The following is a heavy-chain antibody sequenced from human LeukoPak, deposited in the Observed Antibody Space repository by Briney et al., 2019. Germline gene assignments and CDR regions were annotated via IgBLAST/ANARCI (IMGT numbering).Heavy chain of an antibody. D-gene: IGHD3-3*01. Sequence: PSETLSLTCAVYGGSFSGYYWSWIRQPPGKGMEWIGEINHSGSTNYNPSLKSRVTISVDTSKNQFSQKLSSVTAADTAVYYCARGPDYDFWSADYYYGMDVWGQGTTVTVSS. CDR1: GGSFSGYY. J-gene: IGHJ6*02. CDR2: INHSGST. V-gene: IGHV4-34*01. CDR3: ARGPDYDFWSADYYYGMDV.